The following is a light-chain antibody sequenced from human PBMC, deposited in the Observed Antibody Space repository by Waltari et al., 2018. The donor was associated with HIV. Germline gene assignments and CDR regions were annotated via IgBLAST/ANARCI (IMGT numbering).Light chain of an antibody. CDR1: SSDVGGYDY. Sequence: QSALTQPPSASGSPGQSVTIACTGTSSDVGGYDYVSWYQQHPGKAPKLMSYGVSKRPSGVPDRFSGSKSGNTASLTVSGLQAKDEADYYCSSFAGTNNLVFGGGTKLTVL. V-gene: IGLV2-8*01. J-gene: IGLJ2*01. CDR2: GVS. CDR3: SSFAGTNNLV.